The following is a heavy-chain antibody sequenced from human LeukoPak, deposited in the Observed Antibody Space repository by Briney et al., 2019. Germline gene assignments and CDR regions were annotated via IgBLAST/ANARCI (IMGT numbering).Heavy chain of an antibody. V-gene: IGHV3-48*01. CDR1: GFTFSSYS. CDR3: AREGGDPRDYYYYYMDV. Sequence: GGSPRLSCAASGFTFSSYSMNWVRQAPGKGLEWVSYISSSSSTIYYADSVKGRFTISRDNAKNSLYLQMNSLRAEDTAVYYCAREGGDPRDYYYYYMDVWGKGTTVTVSS. J-gene: IGHJ6*03. D-gene: IGHD4-17*01. CDR2: ISSSSSTI.